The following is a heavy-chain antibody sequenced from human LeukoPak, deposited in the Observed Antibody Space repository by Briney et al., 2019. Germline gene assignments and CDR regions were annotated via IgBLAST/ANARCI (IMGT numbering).Heavy chain of an antibody. CDR1: GFTFSDYY. D-gene: IGHD3-10*01. J-gene: IGHJ4*02. CDR3: TRGEGDDF. V-gene: IGHV3-7*01. Sequence: GGSLRLSCAASGFTFSDYYMSWIRQAPGKGLEWVANMSRDGSEKYYVDSVKGRFTISRDNAENSLYLQMNSLRVDDTALYYCTRGEGDDFWGQGTLVTVSS. CDR2: MSRDGSEK.